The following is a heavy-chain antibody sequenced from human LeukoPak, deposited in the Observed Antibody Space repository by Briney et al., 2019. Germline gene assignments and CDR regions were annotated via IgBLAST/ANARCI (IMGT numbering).Heavy chain of an antibody. V-gene: IGHV3-21*01. Sequence: GGSLRLSCAAYGFSFSSYSMSWVRQAPGKGLDWLPSISSGSGYIYYADSVKGRFTISRHNAKNSLYLQMNSLIAEDTAVYYCARDPQRYCSSNSCLVDYWGQGTLVTFSS. CDR2: ISSGSGYI. CDR3: ARDPQRYCSSNSCLVDY. D-gene: IGHD2-2*01. CDR1: GFSFSSYS. J-gene: IGHJ4*02.